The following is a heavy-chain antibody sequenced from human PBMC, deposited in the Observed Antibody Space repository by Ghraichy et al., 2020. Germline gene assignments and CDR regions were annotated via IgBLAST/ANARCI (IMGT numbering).Heavy chain of an antibody. CDR3: AKGSIAVALFDS. Sequence: GGSLRLSCAASGFTFSNYAMSWVRQAPGKGLEWVSLISATGVSTYYADSVKGRFTVSRDNSKSTLYLQMNSLRAEDTAGYYCAKGSIAVALFDSWGQGTLVIVSS. CDR2: ISATGVST. CDR1: GFTFSNYA. V-gene: IGHV3-23*01. D-gene: IGHD6-19*01. J-gene: IGHJ4*01.